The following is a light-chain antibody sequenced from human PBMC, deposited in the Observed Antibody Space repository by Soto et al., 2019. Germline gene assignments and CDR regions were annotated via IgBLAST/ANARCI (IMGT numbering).Light chain of an antibody. CDR1: QSVSSSY. V-gene: IGKV3-20*01. J-gene: IGKJ4*01. CDR3: QQYGSSPLT. CDR2: GAS. Sequence: EIVLTQSPGTLSLSPGERATLSCRASQSVSSSYLAWYQQKPGQAPRLLIYGASSRATGIPDRFSGSGSGTDFNLTISRLEPEDFAVYYGQQYGSSPLTCGGGTKVEIK.